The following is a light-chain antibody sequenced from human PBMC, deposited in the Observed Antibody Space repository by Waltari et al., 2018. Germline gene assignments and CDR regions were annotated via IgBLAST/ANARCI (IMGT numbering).Light chain of an antibody. V-gene: IGKV3-11*01. J-gene: IGKJ4*01. CDR2: ETS. Sequence: IVLTQSPATLSLFPGERATLSCRASQSVRSYLAWYQPKPGQAPRLLIYETSYRATGVPVRFSGSGSVTDYTLTISSLEPEDFAVYYCQHRSVWPLTFGGGTKVEMK. CDR3: QHRSVWPLT. CDR1: QSVRSY.